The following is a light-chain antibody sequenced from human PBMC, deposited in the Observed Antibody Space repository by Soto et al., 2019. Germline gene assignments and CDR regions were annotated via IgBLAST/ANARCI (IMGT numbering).Light chain of an antibody. CDR3: KQGNTCPFT. CDR2: TVS. J-gene: IGKJ3*01. CDR1: HGVSGW. V-gene: IGKV1-12*01. Sequence: IQMTQSPSSVSASVGDTVTLSCQTSHGVSGWLAWYQQKPGKAPTLLIYTVSNLQSGVPSRFSGSGSGTDFNLTTTNLQPEEFATYFCKQGNTCPFTFGPGTKVEVK.